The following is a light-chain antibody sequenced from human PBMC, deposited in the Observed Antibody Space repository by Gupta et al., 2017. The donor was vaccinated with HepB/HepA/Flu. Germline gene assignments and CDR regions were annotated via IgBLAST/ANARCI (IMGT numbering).Light chain of an antibody. CDR2: EAF. CDR3: HERSNWPLIT. J-gene: IGKJ5*01. CDR1: QSVALS. Sequence: EIVLTQSPATLSLSPGESVTLSCRASQSVALSFAWYQQKPGQAPRLLVYEAFSRDAGVPARFSGSGYGRDFTLTISSREQADFAIYYCHERSNWPLITFGQGTRLDIK. V-gene: IGKV3-11*02.